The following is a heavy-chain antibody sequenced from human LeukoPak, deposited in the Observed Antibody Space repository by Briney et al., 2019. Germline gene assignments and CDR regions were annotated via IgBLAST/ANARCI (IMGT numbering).Heavy chain of an antibody. D-gene: IGHD6-13*01. CDR1: GGSISSGSYY. CDR2: IYTSGST. J-gene: IGHJ4*02. Sequence: PSGTLSLTCAVSGGSISSGSYYWSWIRQPAGKGLEWIGRIYTSGSTNYNPSLKSRVTISVDTSKNQFSLKLSSVTAADTAVYYCARRAKRIGYSSSWVDYWGQGTLVTVSS. V-gene: IGHV4-61*02. CDR3: ARRAKRIGYSSSWVDY.